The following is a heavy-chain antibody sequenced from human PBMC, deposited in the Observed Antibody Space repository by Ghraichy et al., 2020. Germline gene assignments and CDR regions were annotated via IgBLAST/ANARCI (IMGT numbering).Heavy chain of an antibody. CDR1: GFTFSSYA. D-gene: IGHD2-2*01. V-gene: IGHV3-23*01. CDR3: AKTKTDIVVVPAAGDAFDI. Sequence: GGSLRLSCAASGFTFSSYAMSWVRQAPGKGLEWVSAISGSGGSTYYADSVKGRFTISRDNSKNTLYLQMNSLRAEDTAVYYCAKTKTDIVVVPAAGDAFDIWGQGTMVTVSS. CDR2: ISGSGGST. J-gene: IGHJ3*02.